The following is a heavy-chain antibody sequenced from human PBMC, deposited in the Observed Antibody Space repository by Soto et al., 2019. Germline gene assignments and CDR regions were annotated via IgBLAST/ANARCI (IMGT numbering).Heavy chain of an antibody. CDR1: GVTCSNYA. J-gene: IGHJ4*02. V-gene: IGHV3-23*01. CDR2: INIVGGNT. Sequence: WGFLRLSCAASGVTCSNYAGSWVSQAPGKALEWVSSINIVGGNTNYADSVRGRFTISRDDSKNTVFLQMNSLRAEDTAIYYCTKIYYFDSRGQGTLVTVTS. CDR3: TKIYYFDS.